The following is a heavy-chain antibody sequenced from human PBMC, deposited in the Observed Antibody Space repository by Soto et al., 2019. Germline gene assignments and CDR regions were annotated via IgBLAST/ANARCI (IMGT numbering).Heavy chain of an antibody. J-gene: IGHJ6*02. CDR3: AKVLYRGYTRYYYYGMDV. Sequence: EVQLLESGGGLVQPGGSLRLSCAASGFTFSSYAMSWVRQDPGKGLEWVSAISGSGGSTYYADSVKGRFTISRDNSKNTLYLQMNSLRAEDTAVYDCAKVLYRGYTRYYYYGMDVWGQGTTVTVSS. V-gene: IGHV3-23*01. CDR2: ISGSGGST. CDR1: GFTFSSYA. D-gene: IGHD5-12*01.